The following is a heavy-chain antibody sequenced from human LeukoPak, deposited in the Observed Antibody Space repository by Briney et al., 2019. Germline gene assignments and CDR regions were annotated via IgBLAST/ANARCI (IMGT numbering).Heavy chain of an antibody. D-gene: IGHD1-26*01. CDR2: ITPETGGT. CDR1: GYIFTGPF. Sequence: ASVKVSCKASGYIFTGPFIPWVRQAPGQGLEWMGWITPETGGTNYAQKFEGRVTMTRDTSITTAYLELSRVRYDDTAVYYCAREERESGGMDVWGQGTTVTVSS. V-gene: IGHV1-2*02. CDR3: AREERESGGMDV. J-gene: IGHJ6*02.